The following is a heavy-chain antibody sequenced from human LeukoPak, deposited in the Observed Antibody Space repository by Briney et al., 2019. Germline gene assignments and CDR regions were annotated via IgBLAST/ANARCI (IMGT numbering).Heavy chain of an antibody. Sequence: ASVRVSCKASGYTFTSYYMHWVRQAPGQGLEWMGIINPSGGSTSYAQKFQGRVTMTRDMSTSTVYMELSSLRSEDTAVYYCAMAPSFTMVRPTLYMDVWGKGTTVTISS. J-gene: IGHJ6*03. CDR3: AMAPSFTMVRPTLYMDV. CDR2: INPSGGST. D-gene: IGHD3-10*01. V-gene: IGHV1-46*01. CDR1: GYTFTSYY.